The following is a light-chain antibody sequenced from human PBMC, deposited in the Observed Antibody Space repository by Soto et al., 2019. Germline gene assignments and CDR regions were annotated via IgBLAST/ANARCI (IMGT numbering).Light chain of an antibody. V-gene: IGKV1-39*01. Sequence: DIQMTQSPSSLSASVGDTVTITCRARQSISTYLTWYQQKPGKAPKLLIYAAYTLQSGVPSRFVGSGSGTDVTLTISSLQPEDFAAYYCQQSYDMPWTFGQGTKVEIK. J-gene: IGKJ1*01. CDR1: QSISTY. CDR3: QQSYDMPWT. CDR2: AAY.